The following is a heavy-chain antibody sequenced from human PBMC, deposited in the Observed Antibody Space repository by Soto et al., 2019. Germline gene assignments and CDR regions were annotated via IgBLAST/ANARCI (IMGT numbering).Heavy chain of an antibody. Sequence: QVQLVQSGAEVKKPGASVKVSCKASGYTFTSYGISWVRQAPGQGLEWMGWISAYNGNTNYAQKPQGRVTMNTITSTXXAXMXXRSLRSDYTAVYYCAREGYCISTSCRHYDYYGMDVWGQGTTVTVSS. D-gene: IGHD2-2*01. CDR2: ISAYNGNT. CDR3: AREGYCISTSCRHYDYYGMDV. J-gene: IGHJ6*02. V-gene: IGHV1-18*01. CDR1: GYTFTSYG.